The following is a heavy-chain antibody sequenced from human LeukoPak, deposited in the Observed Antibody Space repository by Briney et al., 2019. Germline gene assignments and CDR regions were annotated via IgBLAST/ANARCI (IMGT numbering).Heavy chain of an antibody. CDR1: GFTFSNYD. D-gene: IGHD5-24*01. CDR3: ARGEEKATITALDS. V-gene: IGHV3-21*01. CDR2: ISSSSSYV. J-gene: IGHJ4*02. Sequence: GGSLRLSCAASGFTFSNYDMHWVRQAPGKGLEWVSAISSSSSYVYYADSIKGRFTISRDNAENSLYLQMNSLRAVDTAVYFCARGEEKATITALDSWGQGTLVTVSS.